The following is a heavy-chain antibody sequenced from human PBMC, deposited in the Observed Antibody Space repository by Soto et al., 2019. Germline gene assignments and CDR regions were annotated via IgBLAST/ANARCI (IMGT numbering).Heavy chain of an antibody. CDR3: ARGASSAYPHDGFEI. V-gene: IGHV3-30-3*01. CDR2: ISYDGSSE. D-gene: IGHD3-22*01. J-gene: IGHJ3*02. Sequence: QVQLVESGGGVVQPGRSLRLSCAASGLTFTNHAMHWVRQAPGRGLEWVAVISYDGSSEYYADSVKGRVTFSRDNSKNTLVLQMNSLRPDDTAVYYCARGASSAYPHDGFEIWGQGTMVIVSS. CDR1: GLTFTNHA.